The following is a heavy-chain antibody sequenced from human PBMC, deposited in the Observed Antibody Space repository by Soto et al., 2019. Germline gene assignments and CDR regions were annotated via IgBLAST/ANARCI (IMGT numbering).Heavy chain of an antibody. J-gene: IGHJ4*02. CDR3: ARLVAGPNSGNYYYPLAY. D-gene: IGHD3-10*01. Sequence: SETLSLTCTVSGGSISSRSSYWGWIRQPPGKGLEWIGGISYSLSTYYNPSLQSRVTISVDTSKNQFSLKLSSVTAADTAVYYCARLVAGPNSGNYYYPLAYWGQGTLVTVSS. CDR1: GGSISSRSSY. V-gene: IGHV4-39*01. CDR2: ISYSLST.